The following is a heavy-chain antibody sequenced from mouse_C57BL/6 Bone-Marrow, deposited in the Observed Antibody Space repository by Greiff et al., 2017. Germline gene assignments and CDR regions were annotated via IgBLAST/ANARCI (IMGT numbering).Heavy chain of an antibody. J-gene: IGHJ3*01. CDR1: GYTFTDYY. CDR3: ARGHYGP. CDR2: IYPGSGNT. D-gene: IGHD1-1*01. Sequence: VQLQQSGAELVRPGASVKLSCKASGYTFTDYYINWVKQRPGQGLERIARIYPGSGNTYYNEKFKGKATLTAEKSSSTAYMQLSSLTSEDSAVYFCARGHYGPWGQGTLVTVSA. V-gene: IGHV1-76*01.